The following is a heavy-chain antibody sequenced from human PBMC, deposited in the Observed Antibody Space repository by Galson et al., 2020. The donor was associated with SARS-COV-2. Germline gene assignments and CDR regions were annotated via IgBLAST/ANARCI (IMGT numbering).Heavy chain of an antibody. CDR3: ARVVDYYGSNPFDY. CDR2: ISAYNGNT. CDR1: GYTFTSYG. J-gene: IGHJ4*02. D-gene: IGHD3-22*01. V-gene: IGHV1-18*04. Sequence: GESLKISCKASGYTFTSYGISWVRQAPGQGLEWMGWISAYNGNTNYAQKLQGRVTMTTDTSTSTAYMELRSLRSDDTAVYYCARVVDYYGSNPFDYWGQGTLVTVSS.